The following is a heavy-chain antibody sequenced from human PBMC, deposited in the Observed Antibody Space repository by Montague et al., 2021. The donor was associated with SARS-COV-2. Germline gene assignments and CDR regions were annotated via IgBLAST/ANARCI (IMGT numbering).Heavy chain of an antibody. CDR2: IFYSGTT. J-gene: IGHJ6*02. V-gene: IGHV4-39*07. CDR3: SRDFKNSYDRDV. Sequence: IFYSGTTYYNPSLRSRVTISVQTSKNQFSLTVASVTAADTAIYYCSRDFKNSYDRDVWGQGNTV.